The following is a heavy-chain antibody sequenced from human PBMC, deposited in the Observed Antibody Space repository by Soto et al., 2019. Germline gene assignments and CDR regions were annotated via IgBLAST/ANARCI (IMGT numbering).Heavy chain of an antibody. D-gene: IGHD3-3*01. CDR1: GGSFSSGGYS. CDR3: ARSKHDFWSGYDPSWFDP. V-gene: IGHV4-30-2*01. J-gene: IGHJ5*02. CDR2: ISHSGST. Sequence: SETLSLTCAVSGGSFSSGGYSWSWIRQPPGQGLEWIGYISHSGSTYYNPSLKSRVTISVDRSKNQFSLKLSSVTAADTAVYYCARSKHDFWSGYDPSWFDPWGQGTLVTVSS.